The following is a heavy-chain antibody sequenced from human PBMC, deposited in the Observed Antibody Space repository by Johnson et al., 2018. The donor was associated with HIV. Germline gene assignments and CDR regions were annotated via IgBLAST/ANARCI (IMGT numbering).Heavy chain of an antibody. J-gene: IGHJ3*02. Sequence: VLLLESGGGVVRPGGSLRLSCAAFGFSIDDYAMSWVRQAPGKGLEWVSGINWNGGSTGYADSVKGRFTISRDNSKNTLYLQMNSLRAEDTAVYYCARVLRYFDYRTGPDAFDIWGQGTMVTVSS. CDR1: GFSIDDYA. D-gene: IGHD3-9*01. CDR2: INWNGGST. CDR3: ARVLRYFDYRTGPDAFDI. V-gene: IGHV3-20*04.